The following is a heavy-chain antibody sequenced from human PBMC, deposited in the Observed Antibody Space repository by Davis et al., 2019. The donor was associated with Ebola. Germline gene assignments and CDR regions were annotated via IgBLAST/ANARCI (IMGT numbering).Heavy chain of an antibody. Sequence: ASVKVSCKASGYTFTSYGITWVRQAPGQGLEWMGWINPHNGNTNYAQNVQGRVTMTTDTSTSTAYMEVGILRSDDTAVYYCARDNGRGYYSRFDYWGQGTLVTVSS. D-gene: IGHD3-22*01. V-gene: IGHV1-18*04. J-gene: IGHJ4*02. CDR3: ARDNGRGYYSRFDY. CDR1: GYTFTSYG. CDR2: INPHNGNT.